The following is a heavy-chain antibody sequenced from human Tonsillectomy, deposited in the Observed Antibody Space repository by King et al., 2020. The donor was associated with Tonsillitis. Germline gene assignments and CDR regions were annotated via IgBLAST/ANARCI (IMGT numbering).Heavy chain of an antibody. J-gene: IGHJ4*02. CDR1: GFIFGDYA. D-gene: IGHD6-19*01. CDR2: IRSKADGGTT. CDR3: TRVRYSSGWYRVGGSHYFDY. Sequence: VQLVESGGGLVQPGRSLRLSCTASGFIFGDYAMSWFRQAPGKGLEWVGFIRSKADGGTTDYAASVKGRFSISRDDSKSIAYLQMNSLKTEDTAVYYCTRVRYSSGWYRVGGSHYFDYWGQGTLVTVSS. V-gene: IGHV3-49*03.